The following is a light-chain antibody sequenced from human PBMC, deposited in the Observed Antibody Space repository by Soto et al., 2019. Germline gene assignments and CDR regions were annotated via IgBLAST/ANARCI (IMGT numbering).Light chain of an antibody. CDR1: RDIRKY. J-gene: IGKJ1*01. CDR2: EAS. Sequence: DIQMTQSPSSLSASVGDRVTISCQTSRDIRKYLNWYQQKPGKPPQLLIFEASNLETGVPSRFSGRGSGTNLTLTISTLQPEDFATYYCKQYIDVPRTFGQGAKVEIK. V-gene: IGKV1-33*01. CDR3: KQYIDVPRT.